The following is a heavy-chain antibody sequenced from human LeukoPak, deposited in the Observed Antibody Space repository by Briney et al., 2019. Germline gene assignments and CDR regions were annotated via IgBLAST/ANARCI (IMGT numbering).Heavy chain of an antibody. D-gene: IGHD6-13*01. CDR3: ALIAAAGLHKDYYYYYMDV. CDR2: MNPNSGNT. CDR1: GYTFTSYD. V-gene: IGHV1-8*01. Sequence: ASVKVSCKASGYTFTSYDINWVRQATGQGPEWMGWMNPNSGNTGYAQKFQGRVTMTRNTSISTAYMELSSLRSEDTAVYYCALIAAAGLHKDYYYYYMDVWGKGTTVTVSS. J-gene: IGHJ6*03.